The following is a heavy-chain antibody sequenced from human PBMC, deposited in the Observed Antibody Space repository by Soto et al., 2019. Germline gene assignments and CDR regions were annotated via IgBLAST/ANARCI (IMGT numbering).Heavy chain of an antibody. CDR3: AGAHSVQWELPVDY. V-gene: IGHV1-69*01. CDR1: GGTFSRSA. CDR2: IMRTSGRA. Sequence: QVQLVQSGAEVKKPGSSVKVSCKASGGTFSRSAISWVRQAPGQGLEWMGVIMRTSGRADYAQKFQGRGMITADESTGTAYMELSSLGSEETAVYYCAGAHSVQWELPVDYWGQGTLVTVSS. D-gene: IGHD1-26*01. J-gene: IGHJ4*02.